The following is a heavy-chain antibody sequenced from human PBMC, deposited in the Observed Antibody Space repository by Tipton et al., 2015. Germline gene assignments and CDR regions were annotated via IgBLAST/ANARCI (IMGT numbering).Heavy chain of an antibody. CDR3: AREMGIVVAATDDY. CDR2: ISGSGGST. J-gene: IGHJ4*02. CDR1: GFTFSSYA. V-gene: IGHV3-23*01. D-gene: IGHD6-19*01. Sequence: SLRLSCAASGFTFSSYAMTWVRQAPGKGLEWVSGISGSGGSTFYTDSVEGRFSISRDNSKNTLYLQMNSLRVEDTAIYYCAREMGIVVAATDDYWGQGTLVTVSS.